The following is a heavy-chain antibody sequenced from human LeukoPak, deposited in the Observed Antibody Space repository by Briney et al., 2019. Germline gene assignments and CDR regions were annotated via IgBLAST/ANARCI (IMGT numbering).Heavy chain of an antibody. Sequence: SETLSLTCTVSGGSMFSYYWKWIRQPPGKGLEWIGYIYSSGITNYSPSLRSRGTISVATSRNQFSLRLTSVAAADTAIYYCARRAYYDSSGYHPTSGYFDLWGRGTLVTVSS. J-gene: IGHJ2*01. CDR3: ARRAYYDSSGYHPTSGYFDL. CDR2: IYSSGIT. D-gene: IGHD3-22*01. CDR1: GGSMFSYY. V-gene: IGHV4-4*08.